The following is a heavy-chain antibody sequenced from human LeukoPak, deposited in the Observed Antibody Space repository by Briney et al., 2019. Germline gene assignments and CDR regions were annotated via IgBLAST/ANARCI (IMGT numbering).Heavy chain of an antibody. CDR1: GGSFSGYY. D-gene: IGHD2-2*01. CDR3: ARGRRVLVVPAAIRNWFDP. V-gene: IGHV4-34*01. CDR2: INHSGST. Sequence: SETLSLTCAVYGGSFSGYYWSWIRQPPGKGLEWIGEINHSGSTNYNPSLKSRVTISVDTSKNQFSLKLSSVTAADTAVYYCARGRRVLVVPAAIRNWFDPWGQGTLVTVSS. J-gene: IGHJ5*02.